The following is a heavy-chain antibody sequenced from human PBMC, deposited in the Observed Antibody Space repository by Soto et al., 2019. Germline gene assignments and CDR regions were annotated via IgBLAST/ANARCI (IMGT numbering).Heavy chain of an antibody. CDR1: GYTFTSYD. D-gene: IGHD1-1*01. CDR2: MNPNSGNT. J-gene: IGHJ5*02. CDR3: ARERTGTTSTWLDP. V-gene: IGHV1-8*02. Sequence: QVQLVQSGAEVKKPGASVKVSCKASGYTFTSYDINWVRQAPGHGLEWMGWMNPNSGNTVYAQKFQGRVTMTRDTSISTAYMELSNLGPEDTALYYCARERTGTTSTWLDPWGQGTPVTVSS.